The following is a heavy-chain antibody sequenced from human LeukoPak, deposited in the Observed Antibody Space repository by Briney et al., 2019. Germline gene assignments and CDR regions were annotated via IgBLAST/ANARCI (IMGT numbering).Heavy chain of an antibody. D-gene: IGHD3-16*01. J-gene: IGHJ4*02. CDR3: ARAAQGGAHY. Sequence: PSETLSLTSAVYGGSFSGYYWSWIRQPPGKGLEWIGHIYYSGSTNYNPSLKSRVTISVDTSKNQFSLKLSSVTAADTAMYYCARAAQGGAHYWGQGTLVTVSS. CDR2: IYYSGST. CDR1: GGSFSGYY. V-gene: IGHV4-59*01.